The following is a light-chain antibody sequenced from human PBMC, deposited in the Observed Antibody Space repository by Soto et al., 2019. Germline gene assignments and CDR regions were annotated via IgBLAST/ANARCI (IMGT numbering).Light chain of an antibody. CDR2: GAS. Sequence: EIVLTQSPGTLSLSPGERATLSCRASQSVSFSYLAWYQQKPGQAPRLLIYGASSRATGIPDRFSGSGSGTDFPLTISRLEPEDFAVDYCQQYGSSPPWTFGQGTKVEIK. V-gene: IGKV3-20*01. J-gene: IGKJ1*01. CDR3: QQYGSSPPWT. CDR1: QSVSFSY.